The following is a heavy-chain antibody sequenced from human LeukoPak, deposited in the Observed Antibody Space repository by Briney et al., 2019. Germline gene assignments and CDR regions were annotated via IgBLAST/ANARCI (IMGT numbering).Heavy chain of an antibody. J-gene: IGHJ6*02. V-gene: IGHV4-31*03. CDR3: ARHLWFGPDPNYGMDV. CDR1: GGSISSGGYY. CDR2: IYYSGST. D-gene: IGHD3-10*01. Sequence: SETLSLTCTVSGGSISSGGYYWSWIRQHPGKGLEWIGYIYYSGSTSYNPSLKSRLTMSVDTSKNQFSLKLSSVTAADTAVYYCARHLWFGPDPNYGMDVWGQGTTVTVSS.